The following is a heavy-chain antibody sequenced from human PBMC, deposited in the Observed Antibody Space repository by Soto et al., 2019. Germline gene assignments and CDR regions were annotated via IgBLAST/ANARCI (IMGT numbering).Heavy chain of an antibody. V-gene: IGHV3-7*01. CDR3: ARAVSHGGMDV. CDR1: GFSINTYW. J-gene: IGHJ6*02. CDR2: IKGDGNEK. Sequence: EVQVAEAGGGLIQPGGSLRLSCAVSGFSINTYWMNWVRQAPGQGLEWVANIKGDGNEKNYVDPVRGRFTISRDNAGNSLYLDIHSLTVEDTAVYYCARAVSHGGMDVWGQGTTVTV.